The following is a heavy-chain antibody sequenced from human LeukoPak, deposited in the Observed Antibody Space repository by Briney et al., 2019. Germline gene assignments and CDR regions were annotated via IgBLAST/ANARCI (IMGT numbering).Heavy chain of an antibody. Sequence: GGSLRLSCAASGFSFSSYEMNWVRQAPGKGLEWVSYISSSGSTIYYADSVKGRFTISRDNAKNSLYLQMNSLRAEDTAVYYCARDLGQYYDTSDNWFDPWGQGTLVTVSS. CDR2: ISSSGSTI. D-gene: IGHD3-22*01. CDR3: ARDLGQYYDTSDNWFDP. V-gene: IGHV3-48*03. CDR1: GFSFSSYE. J-gene: IGHJ5*02.